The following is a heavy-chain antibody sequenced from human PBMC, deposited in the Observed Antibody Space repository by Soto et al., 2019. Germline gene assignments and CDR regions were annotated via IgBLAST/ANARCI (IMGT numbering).Heavy chain of an antibody. V-gene: IGHV4-39*01. J-gene: IGHJ5*02. CDR3: ARQYNYGSGSYYLNWFDP. Sequence: SETLSLTCTVSGGSISSSSYYWGWIRQPPGKGLEWIGSIYYSGSTYYNPSLKSRVTISVDTSKNQFSLKLSSVTAADTAVYYCARQYNYGSGSYYLNWFDPWGQGTLVTVSS. CDR1: GGSISSSSYY. CDR2: IYYSGST. D-gene: IGHD3-10*01.